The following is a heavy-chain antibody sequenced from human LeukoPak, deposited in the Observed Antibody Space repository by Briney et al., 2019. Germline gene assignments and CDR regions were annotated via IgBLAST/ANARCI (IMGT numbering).Heavy chain of an antibody. CDR2: IGGRGGST. D-gene: IGHD1-1*01. CDR3: AKHLTGPTHNPFDY. Sequence: GGSLRLSCVASGLTFSNYAMTWVRQAPGKGLEWVSSIGGRGGSTYFAQPVKGRVIISRDKSKNTLYLQMNSLRAEDTAVYYCAKHLTGPTHNPFDYWGQGTLVTVSS. V-gene: IGHV3-23*01. CDR1: GLTFSNYA. J-gene: IGHJ4*02.